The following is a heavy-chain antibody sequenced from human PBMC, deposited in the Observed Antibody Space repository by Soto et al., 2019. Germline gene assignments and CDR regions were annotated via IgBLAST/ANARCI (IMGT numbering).Heavy chain of an antibody. D-gene: IGHD2-2*01. CDR3: ATILLISSTSSHYFDY. J-gene: IGHJ4*02. CDR2: ISYDGSNK. Sequence: GGSLRLSCAASGFTFSSYGMSWVRQAPGKGLEWVAVISYDGSNKYYADSVKGRFTISRDNSKNTLYLQMNSLRAEDTAVYYCATILLISSTSSHYFDYWGQGTLVTVSS. CDR1: GFTFSSYG. V-gene: IGHV3-30*03.